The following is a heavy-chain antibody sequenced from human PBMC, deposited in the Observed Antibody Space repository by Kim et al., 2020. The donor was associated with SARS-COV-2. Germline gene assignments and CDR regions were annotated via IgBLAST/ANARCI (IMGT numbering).Heavy chain of an antibody. CDR3: ARGGENLQDYGDYGYYYYGMDV. D-gene: IGHD4-17*01. Sequence: SETLSLTCTVSGGSISSYYWSWIRQPPGKGLEWIGYIYYSGSTNYNPSLKSRVTISVDTSKNQFSLKLSSVTAADTAVYYCARGGENLQDYGDYGYYYYGMDVWGQGTTVTVSS. CDR2: IYYSGST. J-gene: IGHJ6*02. V-gene: IGHV4-59*01. CDR1: GGSISSYY.